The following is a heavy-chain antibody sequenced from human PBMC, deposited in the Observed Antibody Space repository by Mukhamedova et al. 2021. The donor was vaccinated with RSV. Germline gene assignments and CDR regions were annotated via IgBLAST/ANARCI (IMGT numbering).Heavy chain of an antibody. Sequence: VSSISSSSSYIFYADLVMGRFTVSRDNAKNSLFLQMNSLGSEDTAVYYCARPMTGSGGDWYFDLWGRGTLVTVSS. V-gene: IGHV3-21*01. CDR3: ARPMTGSGGDWYFDL. CDR2: ISSSSSYI. J-gene: IGHJ2*01. D-gene: IGHD1-26*01.